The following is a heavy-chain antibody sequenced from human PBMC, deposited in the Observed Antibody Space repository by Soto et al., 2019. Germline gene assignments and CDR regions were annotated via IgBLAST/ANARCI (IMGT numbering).Heavy chain of an antibody. CDR1: GTSLRSGGNY. D-gene: IGHD2-15*01. CDR2: IYHSGTA. V-gene: IGHV4-31*03. CDR3: ARARDQFGGHFDS. J-gene: IGHJ4*02. Sequence: QVQLQVSGPGLVKPSQTLSLTCSVSGTSLRSGGNYWSWIRQHPVKGLEWIGQIYHSGTAYYNPSLQSRVIIAGSSSKSQFSLMLVSVTAAATADYYGARARDQFGGHFDSWGRGILVTVSS.